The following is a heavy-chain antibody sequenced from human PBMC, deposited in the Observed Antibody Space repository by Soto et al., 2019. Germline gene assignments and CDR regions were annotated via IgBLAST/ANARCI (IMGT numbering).Heavy chain of an antibody. Sequence: QVQLVESGGGVVQPGRSLRLSCAASGFTFSSYGMHWVRQAPGKGLEWVAVIWYDGSNKYYADSVKGRFTISRDNSKNPLYLQMNSLRAEDTAVYYCARGIAYCGGDCYLDYWGQGTLVTVSS. D-gene: IGHD2-21*02. V-gene: IGHV3-33*01. CDR2: IWYDGSNK. CDR1: GFTFSSYG. J-gene: IGHJ4*02. CDR3: ARGIAYCGGDCYLDY.